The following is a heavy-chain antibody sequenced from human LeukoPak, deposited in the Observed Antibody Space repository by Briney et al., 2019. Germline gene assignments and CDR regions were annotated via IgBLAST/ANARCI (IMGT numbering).Heavy chain of an antibody. J-gene: IGHJ4*02. Sequence: GGSLRLSCAASEFTFSSYWMTWVRQAPGKGLEWVANINEDGRGTYYVDSVKGRFTISRDNAKNSVHLQMNSLRAEDTAVYYCARDRGVGVRRVIITSFDYWGQGALVSVSS. CDR3: ARDRGVGVRRVIITSFDY. CDR1: EFTFSSYW. D-gene: IGHD3-10*01. CDR2: INEDGRGT. V-gene: IGHV3-7*01.